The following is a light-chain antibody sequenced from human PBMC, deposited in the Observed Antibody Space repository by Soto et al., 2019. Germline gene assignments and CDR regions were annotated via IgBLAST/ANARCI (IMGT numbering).Light chain of an antibody. CDR1: QSVAKSY. J-gene: IGKJ4*01. CDR2: GAS. V-gene: IGKV3-20*01. CDR3: LQYASKPLT. Sequence: ETVLTQSPGTLSLSPGERATLSCRASQSVAKSYLAWYQHKPGQGPRLLISGASSRATGIPDRFSGSGSGTDFTLTIRRLEPEDFAVYYCLQYASKPLTFGGGTKVEI.